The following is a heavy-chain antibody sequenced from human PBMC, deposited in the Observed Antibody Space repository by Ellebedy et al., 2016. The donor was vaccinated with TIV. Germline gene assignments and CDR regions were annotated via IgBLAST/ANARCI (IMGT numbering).Heavy chain of an antibody. Sequence: GGSLRPSXAAAGITFSSYAMSWVRQAPGKGLEWVSATSESGVSTYYADSVKGQFTIPRDNSKNTLHLQMNSLRAEDTAVYYCAKEERLQYNWFDPWGQGTLVTVSS. V-gene: IGHV3-23*01. CDR1: GITFSSYA. D-gene: IGHD1-26*01. CDR2: TSESGVST. CDR3: AKEERLQYNWFDP. J-gene: IGHJ5*02.